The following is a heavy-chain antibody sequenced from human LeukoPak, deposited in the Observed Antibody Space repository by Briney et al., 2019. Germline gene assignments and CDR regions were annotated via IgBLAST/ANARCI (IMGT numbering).Heavy chain of an antibody. CDR1: GGSISSSNYY. J-gene: IGHJ3*02. V-gene: IGHV4-39*07. Sequence: PSETLSLTCTVSGGSISSSNYYWGWIRQPPGKGLEWIGSIYYSGSTYYNPSLKSRVTISVDTSKNQFSLKLSSVTAADTAVYYCARVALHYYDSSGYYYKFSYSGAFDIWGQGTMVTVSS. CDR2: IYYSGST. CDR3: ARVALHYYDSSGYYYKFSYSGAFDI. D-gene: IGHD3-22*01.